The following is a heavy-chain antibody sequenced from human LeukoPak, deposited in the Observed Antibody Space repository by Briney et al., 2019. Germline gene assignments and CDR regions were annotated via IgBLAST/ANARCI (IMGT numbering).Heavy chain of an antibody. CDR2: ISAYNGNT. V-gene: IGHV1-18*01. Sequence: ASVKVSCKASGYTFTSYGISWVRQAPGQGLEWMGWISAYNGNTNYAQKLQGRVTMTTDTSTSTAYMELRSLRSDDTAVYYCARDGRRQQLLHAFDIWGQGTMVTVSS. J-gene: IGHJ3*02. D-gene: IGHD6-13*01. CDR1: GYTFTSYG. CDR3: ARDGRRQQLLHAFDI.